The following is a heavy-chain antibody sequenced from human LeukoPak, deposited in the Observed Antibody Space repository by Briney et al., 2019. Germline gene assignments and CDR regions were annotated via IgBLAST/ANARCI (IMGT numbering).Heavy chain of an antibody. V-gene: IGHV4-34*01. CDR2: INHSGST. D-gene: IGHD4-23*01. CDR1: GGSFSGYY. Sequence: SETLSLTCAVYGGSFSGYYWSWIRQPPGKGLEWIGEINHSGSTNYNPSLKSRVTISVDTSKNQFSLKLSSVTAADTAVYYCARAYGGPGAFDIWGQGTMVTVS. CDR3: ARAYGGPGAFDI. J-gene: IGHJ3*02.